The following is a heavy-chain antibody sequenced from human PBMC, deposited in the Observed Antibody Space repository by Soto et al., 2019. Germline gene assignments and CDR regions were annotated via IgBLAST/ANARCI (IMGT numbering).Heavy chain of an antibody. V-gene: IGHV1-69*13. CDR1: GGTFSSYA. D-gene: IGHD3-3*01. J-gene: IGHJ4*01. CDR3: ARSQYYDFWSGYSEYYFDY. Sequence: SSVKVSCKASGGTFSSYAISWVRQGPGQGLEWMGGIIPIFGRANYAQEFQGRITSTADESTSTAYMELSSLRSEDTAVYYCARSQYYDFWSGYSEYYFDYWG. CDR2: IIPIFGRA.